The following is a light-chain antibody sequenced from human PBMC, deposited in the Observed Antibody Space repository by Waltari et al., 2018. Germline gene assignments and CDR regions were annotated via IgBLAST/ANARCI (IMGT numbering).Light chain of an antibody. Sequence: EIVLTQSPATLSLSPGERATLSCRASQSVSSFLAWYQQKPGQAPRLLIYGASSRATGIPDRFSGSGSGTDFTLTFSSLEPEDFAVYYCQQYNNWPLTFGGGTKVEIK. V-gene: IGKV3-15*01. CDR3: QQYNNWPLT. CDR2: GAS. J-gene: IGKJ4*01. CDR1: QSVSSF.